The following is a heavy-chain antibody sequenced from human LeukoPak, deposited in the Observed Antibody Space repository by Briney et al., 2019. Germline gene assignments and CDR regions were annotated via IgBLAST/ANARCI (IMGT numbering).Heavy chain of an antibody. CDR2: IYHSGRT. Sequence: SETLSLTCTVSGYSISSGYYWGWIRQPPGKGLEWIGSIYHSGRTFYNPSLKSRVTISVDTSKNQFSLKLSSVTAADTAVYYCARVGYDYVWGSYRYTNHKPNFDYWGQGTLVTVSS. CDR1: GYSISSGYY. V-gene: IGHV4-38-2*02. D-gene: IGHD3-16*02. J-gene: IGHJ4*02. CDR3: ARVGYDYVWGSYRYTNHKPNFDY.